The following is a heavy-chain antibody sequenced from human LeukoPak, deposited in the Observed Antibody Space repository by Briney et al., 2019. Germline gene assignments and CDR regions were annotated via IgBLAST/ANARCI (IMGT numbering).Heavy chain of an antibody. V-gene: IGHV1-8*02. CDR1: GYTFTGYY. CDR3: ARGLEMATIRYGMDV. Sequence: ASVKVSCKASGYTFTGYYMHWVRQAPGQGLEWMGWMNPNSGNTGYAQKFQGRVTMTRNTSISTAYMELSSLRSEDTAVYYCARGLEMATIRYGMDVWGKGTTVTISS. CDR2: MNPNSGNT. D-gene: IGHD5-24*01. J-gene: IGHJ6*04.